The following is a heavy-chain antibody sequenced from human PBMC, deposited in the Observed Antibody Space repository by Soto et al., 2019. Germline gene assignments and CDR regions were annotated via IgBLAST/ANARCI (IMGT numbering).Heavy chain of an antibody. CDR1: GFAFNNYG. Sequence: GGSLRLSCAASGFAFNNYGMHWVRQAPGKGLEWVAVISYDGSIKYYADSVKGRFTISRDNSKNTLYLQMNSLRAEDTAVYYCAIHVDYADYYFYYGMDVWGQGTMVTVSS. J-gene: IGHJ6*02. CDR3: AIHVDYADYYFYYGMDV. V-gene: IGHV3-30*03. CDR2: ISYDGSIK. D-gene: IGHD4-17*01.